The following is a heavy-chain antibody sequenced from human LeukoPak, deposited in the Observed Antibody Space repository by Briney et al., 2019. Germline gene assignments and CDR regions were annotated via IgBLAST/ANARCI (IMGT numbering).Heavy chain of an antibody. CDR3: AREYSGGWYLGYYYYKDV. J-gene: IGHJ6*03. Sequence: SGGSLRLSCAASGFTFSSYWMSWVRQAPGKGLEWVANIKQDGSEKYYVDSVKGRFTISRDNAKNSLYLQMNSLRAEDTALYYCAREYSGGWYLGYYYYKDVWGKGTTVTISS. CDR1: GFTFSSYW. V-gene: IGHV3-7*01. D-gene: IGHD6-19*01. CDR2: IKQDGSEK.